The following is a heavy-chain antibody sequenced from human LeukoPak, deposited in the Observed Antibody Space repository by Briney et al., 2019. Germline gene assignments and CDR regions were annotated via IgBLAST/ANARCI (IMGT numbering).Heavy chain of an antibody. CDR2: IKPDGGEK. D-gene: IGHD2-2*02. CDR3: ARARSCSDIRCYKDY. CDR1: GFTFTTYW. V-gene: IGHV3-7*01. Sequence: GGSLRLSCAASGFTFTTYWMSWVRQAPGKGLEWVANIKPDGGEKYYVDSVKGRFTISRDNAKNSLYLQMNSLRAEDTAVYYCARARSCSDIRCYKDYWGQGTLVTVSS. J-gene: IGHJ4*02.